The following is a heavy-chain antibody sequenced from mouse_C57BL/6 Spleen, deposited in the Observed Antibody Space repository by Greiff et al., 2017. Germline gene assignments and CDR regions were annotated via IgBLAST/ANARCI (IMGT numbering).Heavy chain of an antibody. CDR1: GYTFTDYY. Sequence: VQLQQSGAELVRPGASVKLSCKASGYTFTDYYINWVKQRPGQGLEWIARIYPGSGNTYYNEKFKGKATLTAEKSSSTAYMQLSSLTSEDSAVYFCARERAGDFDYWGQGTTLTVSS. V-gene: IGHV1-76*01. J-gene: IGHJ2*01. CDR3: ARERAGDFDY. D-gene: IGHD3-3*01. CDR2: IYPGSGNT.